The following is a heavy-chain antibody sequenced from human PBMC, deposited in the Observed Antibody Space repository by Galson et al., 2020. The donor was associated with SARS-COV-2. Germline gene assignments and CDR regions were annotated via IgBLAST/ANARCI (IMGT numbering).Heavy chain of an antibody. V-gene: IGHV4-59*08. CDR1: GGSISTYY. CDR3: ARLTPSQWDLPNYFDY. D-gene: IGHD1-26*01. J-gene: IGHJ4*02. CDR2: ISYSGTT. Sequence: SDTLSLTCTVSGGSISTYYWSWIRQAPGKGLEWIGIISYSGTTYYTPSLKSRVSISRDTSKNQFSLKLTSVTAAETAVYYCARLTPSQWDLPNYFDYWGQGTLVTVSS.